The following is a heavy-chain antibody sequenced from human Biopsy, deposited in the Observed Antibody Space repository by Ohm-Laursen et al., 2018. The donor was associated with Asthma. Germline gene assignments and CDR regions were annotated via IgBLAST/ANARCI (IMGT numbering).Heavy chain of an antibody. D-gene: IGHD3-22*01. Sequence: SLRLSCTAFGFKFDEYTMHWVRQAPGKGLEWVSGISWHSATIGYADSVEGRFTISRDNAKNSVFLHMDSLRPEDTAFYYCAKVRSDWVITESFDYWGQGVLVTVSS. V-gene: IGHV3-9*01. J-gene: IGHJ4*02. CDR1: GFKFDEYT. CDR3: AKVRSDWVITESFDY. CDR2: ISWHSATI.